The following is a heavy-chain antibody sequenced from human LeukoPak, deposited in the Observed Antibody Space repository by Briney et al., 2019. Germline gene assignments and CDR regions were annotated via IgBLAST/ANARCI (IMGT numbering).Heavy chain of an antibody. J-gene: IGHJ4*02. D-gene: IGHD6-13*01. V-gene: IGHV4-59*11. Sequence: SETLSLTCTVSGGSISSHYWSWIRQPPGKGLEWIGYIYYSGSTNYNPSLKSRVTISVDTSKNQFSLKLSSVTAADTAVYYCARDRAAAGTGGLDYWGQGTLVTVSS. CDR2: IYYSGST. CDR3: ARDRAAAGTGGLDY. CDR1: GGSISSHY.